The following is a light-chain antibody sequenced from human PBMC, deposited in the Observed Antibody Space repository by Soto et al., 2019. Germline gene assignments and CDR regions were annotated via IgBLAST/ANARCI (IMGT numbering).Light chain of an antibody. V-gene: IGKV1-39*01. CDR2: TAS. CDR3: QQSYSTLVT. CDR1: QSISSW. Sequence: DIQVSQSPSSLSASVGDRVTITCRASQSISSWLAWYQQKPGKAPKLLIYTASDLDTGVPSRISGGGSGTEFTLSISSLQPEDFATYYCQQSYSTLVTFGPGTKVDI. J-gene: IGKJ3*01.